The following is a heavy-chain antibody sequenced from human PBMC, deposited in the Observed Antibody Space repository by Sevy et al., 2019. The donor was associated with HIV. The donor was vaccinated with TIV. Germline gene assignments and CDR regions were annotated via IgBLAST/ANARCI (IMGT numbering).Heavy chain of an antibody. Sequence: GGSLRLSCVASELTLTTTGMSWVRQAPGKGLEWVAGVTSDGTTYYADSVRDRFTVSRDNSKNTLYLQLNSLRADDTAVFYCAGGDTTMITDLDYWGQGTLVTVSS. D-gene: IGHD3-16*01. CDR1: ELTLTTTG. V-gene: IGHV3-23*01. CDR2: VTSDGTT. CDR3: AGGDTTMITDLDY. J-gene: IGHJ4*02.